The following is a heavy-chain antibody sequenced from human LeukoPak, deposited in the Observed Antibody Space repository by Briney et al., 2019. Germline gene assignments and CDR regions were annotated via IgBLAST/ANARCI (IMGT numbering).Heavy chain of an antibody. CDR3: AKQTHQIVVVPAAIPNWFDP. CDR2: ISGSGGDT. V-gene: IGHV3-23*01. Sequence: GGSLRLSCAASGFTFSTYAMSWVRQAPGKGLEWVSAISGSGGDTYYADSVMGRFTISRDNSRSTLYLQMNSLRAEDTAVYYCAKQTHQIVVVPAAIPNWFDPWGQGTLVTVSS. D-gene: IGHD2-2*01. CDR1: GFTFSTYA. J-gene: IGHJ5*02.